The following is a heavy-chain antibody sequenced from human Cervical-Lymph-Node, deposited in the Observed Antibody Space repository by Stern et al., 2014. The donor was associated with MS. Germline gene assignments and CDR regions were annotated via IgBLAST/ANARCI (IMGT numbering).Heavy chain of an antibody. J-gene: IGHJ5*02. CDR3: ARLYPHYDFWTMRFDP. D-gene: IGHD3-3*01. CDR1: GGSITRSSLY. V-gene: IGHV4-39*01. CDR2: GYYRGTT. Sequence: QVQLQESGPGLVKTSETLSLTCTVSGGSITRSSLYWGWIRQPPGRGLEXIGNGYYRGTTNYNPSLKSRVTISVDTSTNQFSLTLSSVTAADTAVYYCARLYPHYDFWTMRFDPWGQGTLVIVSS.